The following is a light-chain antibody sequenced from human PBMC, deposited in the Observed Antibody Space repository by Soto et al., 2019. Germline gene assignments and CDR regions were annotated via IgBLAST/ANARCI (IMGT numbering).Light chain of an antibody. J-gene: IGLJ2*01. CDR1: TNDVGNYSL. Sequence: QSVLTQPASVSGSPGQSITISCTGTTNDVGNYSLVSWYQHHPGKAPKLMINEGIKRPSGVSHWFFGSKSGNTASLTISGLQAEDEADYYCCSRAGSRPVVFGGGTKFTVL. CDR3: CSRAGSRPVV. CDR2: EGI. V-gene: IGLV2-23*01.